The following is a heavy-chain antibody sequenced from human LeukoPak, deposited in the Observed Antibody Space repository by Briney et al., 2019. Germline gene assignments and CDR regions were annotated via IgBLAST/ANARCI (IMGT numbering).Heavy chain of an antibody. J-gene: IGHJ4*02. Sequence: LVKVSCKASGGTFSSYAISWVRQAPGQGLEWMGGIIPIFGTANYAQKFQGRVTITADESTSTAYMELSSLRFEDTAFYYCASGGHIRVYDSNPYYGHYWGQGTLVTVSS. D-gene: IGHD3-22*01. V-gene: IGHV1-69*13. CDR2: IIPIFGTA. CDR3: ASGGHIRVYDSNPYYGHY. CDR1: GGTFSSYA.